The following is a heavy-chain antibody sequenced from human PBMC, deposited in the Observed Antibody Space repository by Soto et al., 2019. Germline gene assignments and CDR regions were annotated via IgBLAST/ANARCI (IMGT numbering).Heavy chain of an antibody. CDR2: INLDGSEK. V-gene: IGHV3-7*05. Sequence: EVQLVESGGGLVQPGGSLRLSCAASGFTFRTYWLSWVRQVPGKGLEWVANINLDGSEKNYVDSVKGRFTISRDNARNSLYLQMSSLRAEDTAVYYCARDGSTSWYSYDYHGMAVWGQGTTVTVSS. CDR3: ARDGSTSWYSYDYHGMAV. D-gene: IGHD5-18*01. CDR1: GFTFRTYW. J-gene: IGHJ6*02.